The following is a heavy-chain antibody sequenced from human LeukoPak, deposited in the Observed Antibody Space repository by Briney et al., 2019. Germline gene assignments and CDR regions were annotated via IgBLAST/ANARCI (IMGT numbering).Heavy chain of an antibody. V-gene: IGHV4-59*01. CDR3: ARGVFGTANAFDI. CDR2: IYYSGST. Sequence: SETLSLTCAVYGGSFSGYYWSWIRQPPGKGLEWIGYIYYSGSTNYNPSLKSRVTISVDTSKNQFSLKLSSVTAADTAVYYCARGVFGTANAFDIWGQGTMVTVSS. CDR1: GGSFSGYY. D-gene: IGHD1-1*01. J-gene: IGHJ3*02.